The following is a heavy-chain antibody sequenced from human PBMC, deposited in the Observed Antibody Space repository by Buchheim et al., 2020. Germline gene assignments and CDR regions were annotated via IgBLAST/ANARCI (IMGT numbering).Heavy chain of an antibody. CDR2: ISYDGSNK. Sequence: QVQLVESGGGVVQPGRSLRLSCAASGFTFSSYGMHWVRQAPGKGLEWVAVISYDGSNKYYADSVKGRFTISRDNSKNTLYLQMNSLRAEDTAVYYCAKDGDSRGWYENWFDPWGQGTL. V-gene: IGHV3-30*18. CDR3: AKDGDSRGWYENWFDP. CDR1: GFTFSSYG. J-gene: IGHJ5*02. D-gene: IGHD6-19*01.